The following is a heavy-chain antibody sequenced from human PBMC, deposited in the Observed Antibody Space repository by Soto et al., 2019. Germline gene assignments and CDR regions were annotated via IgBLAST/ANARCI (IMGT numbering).Heavy chain of an antibody. J-gene: IGHJ4*02. CDR2: INPDNGGT. D-gene: IGHD5-12*01. CDR1: GYTFTDYF. V-gene: IGHV1-2*02. Sequence: ASVKVSCKASGYTFTDYFIHCVRQAPGQGLEWMGWINPDNGGTAYAQKFQGRITMARDTPVSTVYMELSGLRPGDTAVYYCTRSTQYSASLEFDFWGQGTLVTVSS. CDR3: TRSTQYSASLEFDF.